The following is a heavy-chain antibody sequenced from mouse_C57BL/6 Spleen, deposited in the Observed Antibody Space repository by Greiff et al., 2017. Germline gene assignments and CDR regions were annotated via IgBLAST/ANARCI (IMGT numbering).Heavy chain of an antibody. Sequence: QVQLQQSGAELVKPGASVKISCKASGYAFSSYWMNWVKQRPGKGLEWIGQIYPGDGDTNYNGKFKGKATLTADKSSSTAYMQLSSLTSEDSAVYCCARDTTVGKAMDYWGQGTSVTVSS. D-gene: IGHD1-1*01. V-gene: IGHV1-80*01. CDR1: GYAFSSYW. CDR2: IYPGDGDT. CDR3: ARDTTVGKAMDY. J-gene: IGHJ4*01.